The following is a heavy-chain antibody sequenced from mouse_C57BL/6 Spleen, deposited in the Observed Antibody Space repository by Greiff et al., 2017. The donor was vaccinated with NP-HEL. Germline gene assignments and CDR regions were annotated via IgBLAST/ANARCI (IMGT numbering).Heavy chain of an antibody. J-gene: IGHJ2*01. Sequence: VQLQQSGAELVKPGASVKISCKASGYAFSSYWMNWVKQRPGKGLEWIGQIYPGDGDTNYNGKLKGKATLTADKSSSTAYMQLSSLTSEDSAVYFCASCYDYVSYYLDYLGQGTTLTVSS. D-gene: IGHD2-4*01. CDR3: ASCYDYVSYYLDY. CDR2: IYPGDGDT. CDR1: GYAFSSYW. V-gene: IGHV1-80*01.